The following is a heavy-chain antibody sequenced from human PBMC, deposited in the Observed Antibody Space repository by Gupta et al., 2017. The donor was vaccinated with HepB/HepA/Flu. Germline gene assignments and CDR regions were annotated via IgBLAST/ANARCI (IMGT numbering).Heavy chain of an antibody. Sequence: QVQLVESGGGVVQPGRSLRLSCAASGFTFSSYGMHWVRQAPGKGLEWVAVIWYDGSNKYYADSVKGRVTISRDNSKNTLYLQMNSLRAEDTAVYYCARDRPTVQDGYNYYDYWGQGTLVTVSS. CDR3: ARDRPTVQDGYNYYDY. CDR2: IWYDGSNK. D-gene: IGHD5-24*01. V-gene: IGHV3-33*01. CDR1: GFTFSSYG. J-gene: IGHJ4*02.